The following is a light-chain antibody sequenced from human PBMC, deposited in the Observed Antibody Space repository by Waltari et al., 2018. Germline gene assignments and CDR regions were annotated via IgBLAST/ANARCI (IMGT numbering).Light chain of an antibody. CDR2: DAS. J-gene: IGKJ1*01. Sequence: EIVMTQSPATLSVSPGERATLSCRASQSVSSNLACYQQKPGQAPRLLIYDASTRATGIPARFSGSGSGTEFTLTISSLQSEDFAVYSCQQYNDWPRGTFGQGTKVEIK. CDR3: QQYNDWPRGT. V-gene: IGKV3-15*01. CDR1: QSVSSN.